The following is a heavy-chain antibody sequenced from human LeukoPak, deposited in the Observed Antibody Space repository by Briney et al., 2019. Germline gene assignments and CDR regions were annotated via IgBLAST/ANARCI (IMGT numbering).Heavy chain of an antibody. J-gene: IGHJ4*02. V-gene: IGHV3-72*01. Sequence: GGSLRLSCAVSGYTFSDHYIDWVRQAAGKGLEWVGQTRNKANNYATEYAASVKDRFTISRDDSRNSVYLQMDSLKTEDTAVYYRARWRSGSCSDWGLGTRVTVSS. CDR3: ARWRSGSCSD. D-gene: IGHD2-15*01. CDR1: GYTFSDHY. CDR2: TRNKANNYAT.